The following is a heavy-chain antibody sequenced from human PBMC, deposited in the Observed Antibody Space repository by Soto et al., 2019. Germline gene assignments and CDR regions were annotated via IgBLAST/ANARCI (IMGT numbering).Heavy chain of an antibody. J-gene: IGHJ3*02. Sequence: ASVTVSCKVSGYTLTELSMHWVRQAPGKGLEWMGGFDPEDGETIYAQKFQGRVTMTEDTSTDTAYMELSSLRSEDTAVYYCATDRRDGYNFLGFGAFDIWGQGTMVTVSS. CDR1: GYTLTELS. CDR2: FDPEDGET. V-gene: IGHV1-24*01. CDR3: ATDRRDGYNFLGFGAFDI. D-gene: IGHD3-10*01.